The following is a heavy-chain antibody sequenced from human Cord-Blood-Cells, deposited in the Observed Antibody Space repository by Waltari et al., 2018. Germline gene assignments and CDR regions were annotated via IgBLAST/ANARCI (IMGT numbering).Heavy chain of an antibody. D-gene: IGHD6-19*01. CDR2: INHSGST. CDR3: ARAIGSSGWYFDY. V-gene: IGHV4-34*01. J-gene: IGHJ4*02. CDR1: GGSFSGYY. Sequence: QVQLQQWGAGLLKPSETLSLTCAVYGGSFSGYYWSWIRQPPGKGLGWIGEINHSGSTNHNPALKSRVTISVDASKNQFSLRLSSVTAADTAVYYCARAIGSSGWYFDYWGQGTLVTVSS.